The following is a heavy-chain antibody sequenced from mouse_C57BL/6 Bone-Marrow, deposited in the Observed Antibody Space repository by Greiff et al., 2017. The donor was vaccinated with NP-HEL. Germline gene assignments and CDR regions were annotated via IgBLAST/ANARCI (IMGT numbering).Heavy chain of an antibody. CDR1: GFSFNTYA. CDR2: IRSKSNNYAT. V-gene: IGHV10-1*01. J-gene: IGHJ1*03. CDR3: VRQARWDYDAYWYFDV. D-gene: IGHD2-4*01. Sequence: EVKLVESGGGLVQPKGSLKLSCAASGFSFNTYAMNWVRQAPGKGLEWVARIRSKSNNYATYYADSVKDRFTISRDDSESMLYLQMNNLKTEDTAMYYCVRQARWDYDAYWYFDVWGTGTTVTVSS.